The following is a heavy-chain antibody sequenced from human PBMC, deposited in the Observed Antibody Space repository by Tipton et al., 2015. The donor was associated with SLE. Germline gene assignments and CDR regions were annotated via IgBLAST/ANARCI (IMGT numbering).Heavy chain of an antibody. CDR2: ISSSSSTI. V-gene: IGHV3-48*01. J-gene: IGHJ4*02. D-gene: IGHD5-12*01. CDR3: ARDGYSWDFDY. Sequence: SLRLSCAASGFTFSSYSMNWVRQAPGKGLEWVSYISSSSSTIYYADSVKGRFTISRDNAKNSLYLQMNSLRAEDTAVYYCARDGYSWDFDYWGQGTLVTVSS. CDR1: GFTFSSYS.